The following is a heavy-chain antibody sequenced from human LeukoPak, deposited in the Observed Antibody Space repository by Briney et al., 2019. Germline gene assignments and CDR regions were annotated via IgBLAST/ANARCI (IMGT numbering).Heavy chain of an antibody. CDR2: IYYSGST. Sequence: SETLSLTCTVSGGSISSSSHYWGWIRQPPGKGLEWIGSIYYSGSTYYNPSLKSRVTISVDTSKNQFSLKLSSVTAADTAVYYCAREGTTSGYYYMDVWGKGTTVTVSS. V-gene: IGHV4-39*07. D-gene: IGHD4-11*01. CDR1: GGSISSSSHY. J-gene: IGHJ6*03. CDR3: AREGTTSGYYYMDV.